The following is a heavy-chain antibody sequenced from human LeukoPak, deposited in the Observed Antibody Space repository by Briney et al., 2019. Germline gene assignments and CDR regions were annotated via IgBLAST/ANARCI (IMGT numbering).Heavy chain of an antibody. CDR3: SRDPNGDYVGAFDFQR. CDR1: GFTFSTYA. CDR2: IRGSVGGT. Sequence: GGSLRLSCVVSGFTFSTYAMTWVRQAPGRGLEWVSSIRGSVGGTYYADSVRGRFTISRDNSKNTLHLQMNSLRAEDTAIYYCSRDPNGDYVGAFDFQRWGQGTLVTVSS. D-gene: IGHD4-17*01. J-gene: IGHJ1*01. V-gene: IGHV3-23*01.